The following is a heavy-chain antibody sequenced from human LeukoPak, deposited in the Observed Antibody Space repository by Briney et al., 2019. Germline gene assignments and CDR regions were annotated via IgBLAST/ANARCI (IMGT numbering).Heavy chain of an antibody. CDR2: IWYDGSNK. V-gene: IGHV3-33*01. CDR3: ARRGYSGSPPGYYGMDV. J-gene: IGHJ6*02. CDR1: GFTFSSYG. D-gene: IGHD1-26*01. Sequence: GGSLRLSCAASGFTFSSYGMHWVRQAPGKGLEWVAVIWYDGSNKYYADSVKGRFTISRDNSKNTLYLQMNSLRAEDTAVYYCARRGYSGSPPGYYGMDVWGQGTTVTVSS.